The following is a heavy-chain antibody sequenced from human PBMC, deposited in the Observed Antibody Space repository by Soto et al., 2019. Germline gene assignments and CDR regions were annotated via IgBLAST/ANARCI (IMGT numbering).Heavy chain of an antibody. CDR1: GFTFSSYA. J-gene: IGHJ4*02. CDR3: AKGMGSPTLRIDY. CDR2: ISSSGGST. D-gene: IGHD3-10*01. V-gene: IGHV3-23*01. Sequence: PGGSLRLSCAASGFTFSSYAMSWVRQAPGKGLEWVSSISSSGGSTYYADSVKGRFTISRDNSKNTLYLQMNSLRAEDTAVYYCAKGMGSPTLRIDYWGQGTLVTVSS.